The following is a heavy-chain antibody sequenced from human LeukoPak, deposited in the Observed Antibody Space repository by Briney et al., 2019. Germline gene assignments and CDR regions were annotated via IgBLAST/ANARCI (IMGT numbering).Heavy chain of an antibody. D-gene: IGHD5-24*01. V-gene: IGHV4-59*08. CDR3: ARGARAGYNLEPFDY. J-gene: IGHJ4*02. Sequence: PSETLSLTCTVSGGSMSSYYWSWIRQPPGKGLEWIGYIYYSGSTKYNPSLKSRVTISVDTSKNQFSLKLSSVTAADTAVYYCARGARAGYNLEPFDYWGQGTLSPSPQ. CDR2: IYYSGST. CDR1: GGSMSSYY.